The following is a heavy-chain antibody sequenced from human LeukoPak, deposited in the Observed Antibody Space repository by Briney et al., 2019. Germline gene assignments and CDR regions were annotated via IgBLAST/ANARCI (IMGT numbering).Heavy chain of an antibody. D-gene: IGHD6-25*01. CDR1: GFIFSDYW. CDR2: IKEDGSEK. CDR3: ARWGHLIRQAAGDY. J-gene: IGHJ4*02. V-gene: IGHV3-7*03. Sequence: GGSLRLSCAASGFIFSDYWMTWVRQAPGKGLEWVANIKEDGSEKYHVDLVKGRFTISRDNAKNSLYLQMNSLRAEDTGVYYCARWGHLIRQAAGDYWGQGTLVIVSS.